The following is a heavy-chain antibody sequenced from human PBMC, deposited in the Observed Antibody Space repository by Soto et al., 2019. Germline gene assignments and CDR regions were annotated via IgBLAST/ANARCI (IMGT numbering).Heavy chain of an antibody. CDR3: ALVPAARYGMDV. D-gene: IGHD2-2*01. J-gene: IGHJ6*02. CDR2: IWYDGSNK. Sequence: QVQLVESGGGVVQPGRSLRLSCAASGFTFSSYSMHWVRQAPGKGLEWVAVIWYDGSNKYYADSVKGRFTISRDNSKNTLYLQMNSLRAEDTAVYYCALVPAARYGMDVWGQGTTVTVSS. V-gene: IGHV3-33*01. CDR1: GFTFSSYS.